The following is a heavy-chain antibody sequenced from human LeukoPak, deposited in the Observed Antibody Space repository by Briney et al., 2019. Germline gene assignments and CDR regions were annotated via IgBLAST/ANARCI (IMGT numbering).Heavy chain of an antibody. Sequence: GGSLRLSCAASGFTFDDYAMHWVRQAPGKGLEWVSGISWNSGSIGYADSVKGRFTISRDNAKNSLYLQMNSLRAEDTALYYCAKDRVSMVRGVIFDYWGQGTLVTVSS. CDR2: ISWNSGSI. CDR3: AKDRVSMVRGVIFDY. J-gene: IGHJ4*02. V-gene: IGHV3-9*01. D-gene: IGHD3-10*01. CDR1: GFTFDDYA.